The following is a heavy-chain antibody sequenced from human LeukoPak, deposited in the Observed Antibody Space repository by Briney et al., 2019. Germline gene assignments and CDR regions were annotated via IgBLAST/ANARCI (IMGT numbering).Heavy chain of an antibody. CDR2: INQDGSEK. Sequence: GGSLRLSCAASGFTFSSYWMTWVRQAPGQGLEWVANINQDGSEKYYVDSVKGRFTSSRDNAKNSVYLQMSSLRAEDTAVYYCARVRIAVAVYFDYWGQGTLVTVSS. CDR1: GFTFSSYW. J-gene: IGHJ4*02. CDR3: ARVRIAVAVYFDY. V-gene: IGHV3-7*05. D-gene: IGHD6-19*01.